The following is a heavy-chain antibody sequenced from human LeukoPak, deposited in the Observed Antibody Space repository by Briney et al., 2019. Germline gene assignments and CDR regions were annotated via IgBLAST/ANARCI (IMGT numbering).Heavy chain of an antibody. CDR2: ISGRAGST. CDR1: GFTVSTNY. CDR3: TKGGPYSTSPDFDY. J-gene: IGHJ4*02. D-gene: IGHD6-6*01. V-gene: IGHV3-23*01. Sequence: PGGSLRLSCAASGFTVSTNYMNWVRQAPGKGLEWVSSISGRAGSTYYADSVKGRFTISRDNSNNTLFLQMNSLRAEETAVYYCTKGGPYSTSPDFDYWGQGTLVTVSS.